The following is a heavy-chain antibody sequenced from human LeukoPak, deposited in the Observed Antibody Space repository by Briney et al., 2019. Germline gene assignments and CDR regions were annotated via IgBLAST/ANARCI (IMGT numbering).Heavy chain of an antibody. V-gene: IGHV4-4*07. Sequence: SETLSLICFVSGGSINSYHWSWIRQPAGKGLEWIGRIYTSGSTHYNPSLKSRVTMSIDTSKNHFSLKLSSVTAADTAVYYCARDPRPTGTIFDYWGQGTLVTVSS. D-gene: IGHD1-1*01. CDR3: ARDPRPTGTIFDY. J-gene: IGHJ4*02. CDR2: IYTSGST. CDR1: GGSINSYH.